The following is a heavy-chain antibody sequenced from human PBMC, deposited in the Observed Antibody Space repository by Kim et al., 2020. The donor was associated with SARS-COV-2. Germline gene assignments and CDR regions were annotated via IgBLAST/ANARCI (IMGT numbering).Heavy chain of an antibody. Sequence: SQTLSLTCTVSGGPISSSSYYWGWIRQPPGKGLEWIGSIYYSGSTHYNPSLKSRVTISVDTSKNQFSLKLSSVTAADTAVYYCARHSRIVVVPAAILAWGQGTLVTVSS. J-gene: IGHJ4*02. CDR1: GGPISSSSYY. CDR2: IYYSGST. V-gene: IGHV4-39*01. D-gene: IGHD2-2*01. CDR3: ARHSRIVVVPAAILA.